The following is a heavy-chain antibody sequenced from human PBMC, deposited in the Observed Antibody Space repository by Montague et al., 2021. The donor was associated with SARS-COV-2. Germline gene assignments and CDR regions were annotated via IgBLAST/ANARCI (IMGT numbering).Heavy chain of an antibody. D-gene: IGHD2-15*01. CDR1: GGSTSNYY. Sequence: SETLSLTCTVSGGSTSNYYWTWIRQSAGKGLQWIGYIFYTGSTKFNPSLKSRVSMSLDTSKNHFSLRLSAVTAADTAGYYCARAQNICFIANCVNYFDVWGLGAMVTVSS. J-gene: IGHJ4*02. V-gene: IGHV4-59*01. CDR3: ARAQNICFIANCVNYFDV. CDR2: IFYTGST.